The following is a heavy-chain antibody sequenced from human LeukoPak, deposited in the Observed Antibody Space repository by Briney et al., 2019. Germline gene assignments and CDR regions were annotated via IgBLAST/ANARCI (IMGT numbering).Heavy chain of an antibody. D-gene: IGHD6-19*01. J-gene: IGHJ4*02. CDR2: ISSSSSYI. V-gene: IGHV3-21*04. CDR3: APNPGPYSSG. CDR1: GFTFSSYS. Sequence: GGSLRLSCAASGFTFSSYSMNWVRQAPGKGLEWVSSISSSSSYIYYADSVKGRFTISRDNSKNTLYLQMNSLRAEDTAVYYCAPNPGPYSSGWGQGTLVTVSS.